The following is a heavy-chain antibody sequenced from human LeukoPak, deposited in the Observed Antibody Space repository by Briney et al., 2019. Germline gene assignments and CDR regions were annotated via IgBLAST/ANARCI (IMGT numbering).Heavy chain of an antibody. CDR1: GFTFSSYA. D-gene: IGHD3-10*01. CDR3: AKDLYYYGSGSYRY. Sequence: QSGGSLRLSCAASGFTFSSYAMSWVRQAPGKGLEWVSAISGSGGSTYYADSVKGRFTISRDNSKNTLYLQMNSLRAEDTAVYYCAKDLYYYGSGSYRYWGQGTLVTVSS. V-gene: IGHV3-23*01. CDR2: ISGSGGST. J-gene: IGHJ4*02.